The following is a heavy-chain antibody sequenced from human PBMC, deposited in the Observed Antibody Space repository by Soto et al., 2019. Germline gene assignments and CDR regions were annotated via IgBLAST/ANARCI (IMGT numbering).Heavy chain of an antibody. CDR2: IIPLLDIT. D-gene: IGHD2-21*01. CDR1: GGTFSSYT. V-gene: IGHV1-69*02. Sequence: QVQLVQSGAEVRKPGSSVKVSCKASGGTFSSYTLSWVRQAPGQGLEWMGRIIPLLDITNYAQKFHDRVTITADTSTTTAIMELSSLRSEDTAVYYCATSIRGGYYSPYFHHWGQGTLVTVSS. CDR3: ATSIRGGYYSPYFHH. J-gene: IGHJ1*01.